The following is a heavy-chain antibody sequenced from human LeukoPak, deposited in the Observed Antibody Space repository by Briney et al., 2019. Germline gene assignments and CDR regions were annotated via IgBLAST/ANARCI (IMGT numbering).Heavy chain of an antibody. Sequence: ASVKVSCKASGDSFSSYAITWVRQAPGQGLEWLGRIIPIFGTANYPQKFQGRVTITADILSSTAYIEMTNLTSDDTVVYFCAKQGAARQDYYMDVWGNGTTVSVS. CDR2: IIPIFGTA. D-gene: IGHD5-18*01. CDR3: AKQGAARQDYYMDV. V-gene: IGHV1-69*06. J-gene: IGHJ6*03. CDR1: GDSFSSYA.